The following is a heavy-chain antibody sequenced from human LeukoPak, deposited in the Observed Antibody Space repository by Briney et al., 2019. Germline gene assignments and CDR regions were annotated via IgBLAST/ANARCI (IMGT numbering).Heavy chain of an antibody. CDR1: IDSFSNYH. CDR3: ARGQGATVPQVGKNWFDP. J-gene: IGHJ5*02. V-gene: IGHV4-34*01. CDR2: VNESGGT. D-gene: IGHD1-26*01. Sequence: SETLSLTCAVYIDSFSNYHWNWIRQTPAKGLEWIGEVNESGGTNISPSLRSRVILPVDTSKNQFSLKLISVTVADTAVYYCARGQGATVPQVGKNWFDPWGQGTRVTVSS.